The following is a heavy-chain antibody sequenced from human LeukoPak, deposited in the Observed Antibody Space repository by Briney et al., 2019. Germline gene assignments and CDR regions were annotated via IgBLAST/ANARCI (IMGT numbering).Heavy chain of an antibody. J-gene: IGHJ5*02. CDR1: GSTFSSDA. Sequence: GGSLRLSCAASGSTFSSDAMSWVRLAPGKGLEWVASINAEGGATEYADSVKGRFTISRDNSKNTLYLQMNSLRAEDTAIFYCAKGLVGTTRRFDPWGQGTLVTVSS. V-gene: IGHV3-23*01. CDR3: AKGLVGTTRRFDP. D-gene: IGHD2-15*01. CDR2: INAEGGAT.